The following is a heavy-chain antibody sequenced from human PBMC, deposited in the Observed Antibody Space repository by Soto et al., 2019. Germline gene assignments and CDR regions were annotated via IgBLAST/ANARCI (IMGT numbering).Heavy chain of an antibody. V-gene: IGHV3-23*01. D-gene: IGHD2-2*01. J-gene: IGHJ4*02. Sequence: GGSLRLSCAAAGFTFSSYGRNWVRQAPGKGLEWVSGISGSGGSTYYADSVKGRFTVSRDNSKNTLYLQMNSLRAEDTAVYYCAKLGGFVVVPAALFDYWGQGTLVTVSS. CDR1: GFTFSSYG. CDR2: ISGSGGST. CDR3: AKLGGFVVVPAALFDY.